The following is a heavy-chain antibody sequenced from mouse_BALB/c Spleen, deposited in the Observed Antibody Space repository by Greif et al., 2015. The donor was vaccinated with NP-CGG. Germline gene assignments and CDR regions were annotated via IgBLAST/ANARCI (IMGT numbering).Heavy chain of an antibody. CDR3: TRYYRYDGGYAMDY. V-gene: IGHV1S81*02. D-gene: IGHD2-14*01. CDR1: GYTFTSYY. Sequence: VQGVESGAELVKPGASVKLSCKASGYTFTSYYMYWVKQRPGQGLEWIGGINPSNGGTNFNEKFKSKATLTVDKSSSTAYMQLSSLTSEDSAFYYCTRYYRYDGGYAMDYWGQGTSVTVSS. CDR2: INPSNGGT. J-gene: IGHJ4*01.